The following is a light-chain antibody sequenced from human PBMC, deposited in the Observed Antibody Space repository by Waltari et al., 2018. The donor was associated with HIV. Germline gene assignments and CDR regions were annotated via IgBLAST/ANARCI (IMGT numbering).Light chain of an antibody. V-gene: IGLV3-25*03. J-gene: IGLJ2*01. CDR3: QSADTNAYVV. Sequence: SYELAQPPSVSASPGQTARIPCSGDALPKQYAYWYQQKPGQAPVLIIYKDTDRPSGIPGRCSGSSSGTTVTLTISGVQAEDEADYYCQSADTNAYVVFGGGTKLTVL. CDR2: KDT. CDR1: ALPKQY.